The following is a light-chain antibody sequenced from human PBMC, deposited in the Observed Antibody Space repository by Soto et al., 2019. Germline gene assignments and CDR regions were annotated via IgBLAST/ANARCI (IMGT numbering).Light chain of an antibody. J-gene: IGLJ2*01. Sequence: QSALTQPPSASGSPGLSVTISCTGTSSDVGGYDYVSWYQQHPGKAPKLMIYEVNKRPSGVPDRFSGSKYDDTASLTVSGLQAEDEADYYCSSYAGSNNVLFGGGTKLTVL. CDR1: SSDVGGYDY. CDR3: SSYAGSNNVL. V-gene: IGLV2-8*01. CDR2: EVN.